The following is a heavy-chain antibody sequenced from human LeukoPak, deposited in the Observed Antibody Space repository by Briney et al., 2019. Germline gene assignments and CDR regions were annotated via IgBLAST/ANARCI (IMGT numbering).Heavy chain of an antibody. CDR1: GYTFTGYY. D-gene: IGHD3-9*01. Sequence: GASVKVSCKASGYTFTGYYMHWVRQAPGQGLEWMGIINPSGGTTVYAQKFQGRVTITADESTSTAYMELSSLRSEDTAVYYCARTLSGHYDVLTGYEFGYFDYWGQGTLVTVSS. CDR3: ARTLSGHYDVLTGYEFGYFDY. V-gene: IGHV1-46*01. CDR2: INPSGGTT. J-gene: IGHJ4*02.